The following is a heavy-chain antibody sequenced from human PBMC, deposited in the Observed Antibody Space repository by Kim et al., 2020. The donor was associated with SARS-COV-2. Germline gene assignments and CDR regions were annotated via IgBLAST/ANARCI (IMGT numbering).Heavy chain of an antibody. J-gene: IGHJ4*02. D-gene: IGHD5-18*01. CDR3: AKRGYSYGIDY. CDR1: GFIFTSNA. V-gene: IGHV3-30*18. Sequence: GGSLRLSCAASGFIFTSNAMHWVRQAPGKGLEWVAVISHDGTNKYYADSVKGRFTISRDNSKNTMSLQMNSLRAEDTAVYYCAKRGYSYGIDYWGQGTLVTVSS. CDR2: ISHDGTNK.